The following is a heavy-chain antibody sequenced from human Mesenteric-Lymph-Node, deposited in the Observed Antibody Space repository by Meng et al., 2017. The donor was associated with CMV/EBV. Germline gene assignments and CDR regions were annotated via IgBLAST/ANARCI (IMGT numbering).Heavy chain of an antibody. CDR2: ISADTGNT. Sequence: ASVKVSCKAFGYTFTAYHVHWVRQAPGQGLEWMGWISADTGNTNYAEKIQGRVTMTTDTSTSTAYMELRSLRSDDTAVYYCARVVKGNWFDPWGQGTLVTVSS. CDR1: GYTFTAYH. CDR3: ARVVKGNWFDP. J-gene: IGHJ5*02. V-gene: IGHV1-18*04.